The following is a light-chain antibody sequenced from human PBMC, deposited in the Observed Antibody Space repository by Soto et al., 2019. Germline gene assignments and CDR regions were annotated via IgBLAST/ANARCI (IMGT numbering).Light chain of an antibody. CDR2: EAS. CDR3: QQDNSYPLT. CDR1: QSISSW. V-gene: IGKV1-5*03. Sequence: DIKMTQSPSTLSASVGDRVTITFRASQSISSWLAWYQQRPGKAPKLLIYEASSLESGVPSRFSGSGSGTEFTLTISSLQPDDFATYYCQQDNSYPLTFGGGTKVDIK. J-gene: IGKJ4*01.